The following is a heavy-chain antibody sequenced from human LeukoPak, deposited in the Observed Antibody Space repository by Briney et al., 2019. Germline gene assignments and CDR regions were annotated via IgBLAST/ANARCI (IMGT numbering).Heavy chain of an antibody. V-gene: IGHV4-39*01. CDR2: IYYSGST. Sequence: SETLSLTCTVSGGSISSSSYSWGWIRQPPGKGLEWIGSIYYSGSTSYNPSLKSRVTISVDTSKNQFSLKLSSVTAADTAVYYCARSIHYYDSSGYYPYPQIDYWGQGTLVTVSS. J-gene: IGHJ4*02. CDR1: GGSISSSSYS. CDR3: ARSIHYYDSSGYYPYPQIDY. D-gene: IGHD3-22*01.